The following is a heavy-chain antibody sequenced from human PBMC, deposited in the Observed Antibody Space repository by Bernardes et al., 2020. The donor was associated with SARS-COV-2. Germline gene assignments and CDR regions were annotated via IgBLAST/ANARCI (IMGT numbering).Heavy chain of an antibody. CDR1: GFTFSSYG. J-gene: IGHJ3*02. CDR3: ATDDPPGAVFGVVIYALHI. CDR2: IWYDGSNK. D-gene: IGHD3-3*01. V-gene: IGHV3-33*01. Sequence: GGSLRLSCAASGFTFSSYGMHWVRQAPGKGLEWVAVIWYDGSNKYYADSVKGRFTISRDNSKNTLYLQMNSLRAEDTAVYYCATDDPPGAVFGVVIYALHIWGQGTMVTVSS.